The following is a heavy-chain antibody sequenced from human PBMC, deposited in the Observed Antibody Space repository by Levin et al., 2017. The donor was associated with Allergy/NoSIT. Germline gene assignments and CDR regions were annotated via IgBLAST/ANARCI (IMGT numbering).Heavy chain of an antibody. V-gene: IGHV3-7*04. CDR3: ARGQGYFDWLGAFDI. Sequence: GGSLRLSCAASGFTFSSYWMSWVRQAPGKGLEWVANIKQDGSEKYYVDSVKGRFTISRDNAKNSLYLQMNSLRAEDTAVYYCARGQGYFDWLGAFDIWGQGTMVTVSS. CDR1: GFTFSSYW. D-gene: IGHD3-9*01. CDR2: IKQDGSEK. J-gene: IGHJ3*02.